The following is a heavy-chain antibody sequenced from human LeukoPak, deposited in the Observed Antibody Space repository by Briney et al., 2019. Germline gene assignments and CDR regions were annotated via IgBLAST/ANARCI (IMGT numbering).Heavy chain of an antibody. J-gene: IGHJ4*02. V-gene: IGHV1-2*02. CDR1: GYTFTGYY. CDR3: ARAADYDFWSGYYTGPFDY. Sequence: ASVKVSCKASGYTFTGYYMHWVRQAPGQGLEWMGWINPNSGGTNYAQKFQGRVTMTRDTSISTAYMELSRLRSDDTAVYYCARAADYDFWSGYYTGPFDYWGQGTLVTVSS. CDR2: INPNSGGT. D-gene: IGHD3-3*01.